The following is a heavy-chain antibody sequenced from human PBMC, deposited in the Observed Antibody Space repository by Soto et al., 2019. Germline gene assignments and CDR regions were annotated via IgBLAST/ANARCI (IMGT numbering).Heavy chain of an antibody. CDR1: GVSFNSYD. V-gene: IGHV3-30*03. Sequence: PGGSLRLSCAASGVSFNSYDMHWVRQAPGKGPEWVAIISYDGSNTYYSDSVRGRFTISRDNSKDTLYLQMHRLRSEDTAIYYSARISRYCSGGDSPAWSQGTQVTTSS. CDR3: ARISRYCSGGDSPA. CDR2: ISYDGSNT. J-gene: IGHJ5*02. D-gene: IGHD2-15*01.